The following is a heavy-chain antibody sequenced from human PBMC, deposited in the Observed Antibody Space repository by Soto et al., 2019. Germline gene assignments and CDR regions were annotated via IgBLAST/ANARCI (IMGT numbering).Heavy chain of an antibody. D-gene: IGHD2-15*01. V-gene: IGHV4-4*02. CDR3: ARSQGVVPTHAFDP. Sequence: SETLSLTCGVSGGSINSINWWSWVRQTPGKGLEWIGEIYHNGRSNYNPSLKSRVTLSIDKSKNQFFLNLTTVTAADTAVYYCARSQGVVPTHAFDPRGRVTLVTVSS. CDR2: IYHNGRS. CDR1: GGSINSINW. J-gene: IGHJ5*02.